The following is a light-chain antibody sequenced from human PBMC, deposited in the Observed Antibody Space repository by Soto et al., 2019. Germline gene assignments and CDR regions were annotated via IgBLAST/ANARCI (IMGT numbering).Light chain of an antibody. J-gene: IGKJ3*01. CDR2: AAS. V-gene: IGKV1-39*01. Sequence: DIQMTQSPSSLSASVGDRVTITCRASQSISSYLNWYQQKPGKAPKLLIYAASSLQSGVPSRFSGSGSGTDFTLTISSLHPEDFATYYGQQSYSFGPGTKVDIK. CDR3: QQSYS. CDR1: QSISSY.